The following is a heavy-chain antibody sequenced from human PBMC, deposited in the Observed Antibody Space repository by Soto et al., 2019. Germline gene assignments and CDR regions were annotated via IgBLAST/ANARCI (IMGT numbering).Heavy chain of an antibody. CDR1: GFSLSTRGVG. Sequence: QITLRESGPTLVKATQTLTLTCSFSGFSLSTRGVGVGWIRQPPGKALEWLALLYWYGDRRYSPSLNSRLTIIKDTSKNQVVLTMPNMDPVDTGTYYCAHYTVDTYMDVWGKGTTVTVSS. V-gene: IGHV2-5*01. D-gene: IGHD4-4*01. CDR3: AHYTVDTYMDV. J-gene: IGHJ6*03. CDR2: LYWYGDR.